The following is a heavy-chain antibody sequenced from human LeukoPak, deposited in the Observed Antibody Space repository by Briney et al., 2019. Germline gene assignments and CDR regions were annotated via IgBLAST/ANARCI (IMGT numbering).Heavy chain of an antibody. Sequence: SVKVSCKASGGTFSSYAISWVRRAPGQGLEWMGGIIPIFGTANYAQKFQGRVAVTADESTSTAYMELSSLRSEDTAVYYCARTGYYYYMDVWGKGTTVTVSS. CDR3: ARTGYYYYMDV. J-gene: IGHJ6*03. CDR1: GGTFSSYA. CDR2: IIPIFGTA. V-gene: IGHV1-69*13.